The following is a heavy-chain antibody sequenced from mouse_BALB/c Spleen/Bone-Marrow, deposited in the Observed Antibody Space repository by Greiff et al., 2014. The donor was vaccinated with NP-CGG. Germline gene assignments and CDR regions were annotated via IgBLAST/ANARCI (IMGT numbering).Heavy chain of an antibody. V-gene: IGHV7-3*02. CDR2: IRNKANGYTT. CDR1: GFTFTDYY. CDR3: ARDKNYGSYWYFDV. Sequence: VNLVESGGGLVQPGGSLRLSCATSGFTFTDYYMSWVRQPPGKALEWLGFIRNKANGYTTEYSASVKGRFTISRDNSQSILYLQMNTLRAEDSATYYCARDKNYGSYWYFDVWGAGTTVTVSS. D-gene: IGHD2-1*01. J-gene: IGHJ1*01.